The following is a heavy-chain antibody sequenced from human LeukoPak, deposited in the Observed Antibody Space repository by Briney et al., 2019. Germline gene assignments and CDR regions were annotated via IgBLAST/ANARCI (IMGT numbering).Heavy chain of an antibody. CDR2: ISSSSSYI. V-gene: IGHV3-21*01. J-gene: IGHJ4*02. D-gene: IGHD3-22*01. Sequence: GGSLRLSCAASGFTFSSYSMNWVRQAPGKGLEWVSSISSSSSYIYYADSVKGRFTISRDNAKNSLYLQMNSLRAEDTAVYYCATPEVNYYDSSGSALGYWGQGTLVTVSS. CDR1: GFTFSSYS. CDR3: ATPEVNYYDSSGSALGY.